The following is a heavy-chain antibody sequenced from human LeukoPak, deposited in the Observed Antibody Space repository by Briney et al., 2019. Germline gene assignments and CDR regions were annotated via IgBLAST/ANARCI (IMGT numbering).Heavy chain of an antibody. J-gene: IGHJ4*02. CDR3: AKDHIVVVPAAPYYFDY. CDR1: GFTFSSHG. CDR2: ISGSGGST. Sequence: GGSLRLSCAASGFTFSSHGMSWVRQAPGKGLEWVSAISGSGGSTYYADSVKGRFTISRDNSKNTLYLQMNSLRAEDTAVYYCAKDHIVVVPAAPYYFDYWGQGTLVTVSS. V-gene: IGHV3-23*01. D-gene: IGHD2-2*01.